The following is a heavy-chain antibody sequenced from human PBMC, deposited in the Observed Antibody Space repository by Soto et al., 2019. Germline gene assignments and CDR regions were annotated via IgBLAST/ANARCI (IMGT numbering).Heavy chain of an antibody. V-gene: IGHV3-30-3*01. D-gene: IGHD2-15*01. CDR2: ISYDGSNK. CDR1: GFTFSSYA. Sequence: GGSLRLSCAASGFTFSSYAMHWVRQAPGKGLEWVAVISYDGSNKYYADSVKGRFTISRDNSKNTLYLQMNSLRAEDTAVYYCARLKGYCSGGSCYPDWNYYGMDVWGQGTTVTVSS. J-gene: IGHJ6*02. CDR3: ARLKGYCSGGSCYPDWNYYGMDV.